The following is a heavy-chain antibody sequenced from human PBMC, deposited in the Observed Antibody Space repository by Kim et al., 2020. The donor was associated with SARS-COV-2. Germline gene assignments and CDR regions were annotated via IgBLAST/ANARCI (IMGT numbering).Heavy chain of an antibody. V-gene: IGHV3-30*18. CDR2: ISYDGSNK. CDR3: AKDKDSSSSHYYYYYGMDV. J-gene: IGHJ6*02. D-gene: IGHD6-6*01. CDR1: GFTFSSYG. Sequence: GGSLRLSCAASGFTFSSYGMHWVRQAPGKGLEWVAVISYDGSNKYYADSVKGRFTISRDNSKNTLYLQMNSLRAEDTAVYYCAKDKDSSSSHYYYYYGMDVWGQGTTVTVSS.